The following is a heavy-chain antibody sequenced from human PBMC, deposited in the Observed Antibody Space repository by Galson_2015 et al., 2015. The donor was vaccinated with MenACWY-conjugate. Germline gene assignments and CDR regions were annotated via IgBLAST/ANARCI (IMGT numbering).Heavy chain of an antibody. CDR2: ISSTGSYI. V-gene: IGHV3-21*01. CDR3: AKGTTASRPNWFDP. J-gene: IGHJ5*02. CDR1: GFTFSNYH. Sequence: SLRLSCAASGFTFSNYHMNWVRQTPGKGLEWVSCISSTGSYIYYADSLKGRFTISRDNAKNSLYLQMISLTSEDTAVYYCAKGTTASRPNWFDPWGQGTLVTVSS. D-gene: IGHD6-6*01.